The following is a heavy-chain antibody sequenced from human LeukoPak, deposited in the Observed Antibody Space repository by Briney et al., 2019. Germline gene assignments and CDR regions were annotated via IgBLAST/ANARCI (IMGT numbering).Heavy chain of an antibody. D-gene: IGHD2-2*01. J-gene: IGHJ4*02. CDR1: GYSISSGNY. Sequence: PSETLSLTCAVSGYSISSGNYWGWIRQPPGKGLEWIGNILHSGSTYYNPSLKSRVTISVDTSKNQFSLKLSSVTAADTAVYYCSRRCVSPGCYLYWGQGTLVTVSS. V-gene: IGHV4-38-2*01. CDR3: SRRCVSPGCYLY. CDR2: ILHSGST.